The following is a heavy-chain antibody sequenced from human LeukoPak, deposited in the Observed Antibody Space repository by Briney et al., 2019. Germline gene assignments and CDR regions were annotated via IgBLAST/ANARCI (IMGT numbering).Heavy chain of an antibody. V-gene: IGHV2-70*04. Sequence: SGPALVKPTQTLTLTCTFSGFSLSTSGMRVSWIRQPPGKALEWLARIDWDDDKFYSTSLKTRLTISKDTSKNQVVLTMTNMDPVDTATYYWAQGGCYFDFWGQGTLVTVSS. J-gene: IGHJ4*02. CDR3: AQGGCYFDF. CDR2: IDWDDDK. CDR1: GFSLSTSGMR. D-gene: IGHD3-16*01.